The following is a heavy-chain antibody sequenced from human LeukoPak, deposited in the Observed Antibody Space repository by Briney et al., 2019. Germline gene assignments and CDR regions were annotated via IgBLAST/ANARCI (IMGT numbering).Heavy chain of an antibody. D-gene: IGHD1-20*01. Sequence: LETLSLTCAISGGSISSPYWWSWVRQPPGKGLEWIGEIYHSGSTDYNPSLKSRVTISIDKSKNQFSLKLSSVTAADTAVYYCARDFRERRGITGPHGMDVWGQGTTVTVSS. V-gene: IGHV4-4*02. CDR1: GGSISSPYW. CDR2: IYHSGST. J-gene: IGHJ6*02. CDR3: ARDFRERRGITGPHGMDV.